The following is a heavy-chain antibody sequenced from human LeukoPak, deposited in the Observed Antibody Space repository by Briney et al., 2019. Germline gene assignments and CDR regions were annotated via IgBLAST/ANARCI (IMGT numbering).Heavy chain of an antibody. CDR1: GFTFSNFG. CDR3: ARDRFVLWFDP. CDR2: IWYDGSNK. J-gene: IGHJ5*02. D-gene: IGHD3-10*02. Sequence: GGSLRLSCVASGFTFSNFGMHWVRQAPGKGLEWVAVIWYDGSNKYYADSVKGRFAISRDDSKNTLYLQVNSLRVEDTAVYYCARDRFVLWFDPWGQGTLVTVSS. V-gene: IGHV3-33*01.